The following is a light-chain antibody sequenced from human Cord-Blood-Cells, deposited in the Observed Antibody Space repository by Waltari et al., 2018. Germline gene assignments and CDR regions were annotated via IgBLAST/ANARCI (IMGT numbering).Light chain of an antibody. Sequence: QSVLTQPPSVSGAPGQRVTISCTGSSSNIGAGYDVHWYQQRPGTAPKLLIYGNSNRPSGVPVRFPGSKSGTSASLAISGLQADDEADYYCQSYDSSLSALYVFATGTKVTVL. CDR3: QSYDSSLSALYV. V-gene: IGLV1-40*01. J-gene: IGLJ1*01. CDR2: GNS. CDR1: SSNIGAGYD.